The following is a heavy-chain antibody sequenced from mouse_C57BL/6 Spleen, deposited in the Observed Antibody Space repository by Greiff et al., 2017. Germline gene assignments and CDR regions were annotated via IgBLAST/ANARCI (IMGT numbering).Heavy chain of an antibody. CDR1: GYTFTSYW. CDR3: TRDYDGSSCWYFDV. CDR2: IYPGNSDT. Sequence: VQLQQSGTVLARPGASVKMSCKTSGYTFTSYWMHWVKQRPGQGLEWIGAIYPGNSDTSYNQKFKGKAKLTAVTSASTAYMELSSLTNEDSAVYYCTRDYDGSSCWYFDVWGTGTTVTVAS. D-gene: IGHD1-1*01. J-gene: IGHJ1*03. V-gene: IGHV1-5*01.